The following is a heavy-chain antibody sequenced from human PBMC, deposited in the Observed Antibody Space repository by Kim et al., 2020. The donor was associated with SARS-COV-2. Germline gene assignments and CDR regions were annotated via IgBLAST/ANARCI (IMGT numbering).Heavy chain of an antibody. Sequence: SETLSLTCTVSGDSINDFYWSWIRQSPGRGLEWLGYLYQTWSTNYNPSLMGRVTMTLDTSQNQVSLKLTSVTAADTAMYFCARSGRGFDFLTGYSPLDYWGQGTLVTVSS. CDR1: GDSINDFY. V-gene: IGHV4-59*12. J-gene: IGHJ4*02. D-gene: IGHD3-9*01. CDR3: ARSGRGFDFLTGYSPLDY. CDR2: LYQTWST.